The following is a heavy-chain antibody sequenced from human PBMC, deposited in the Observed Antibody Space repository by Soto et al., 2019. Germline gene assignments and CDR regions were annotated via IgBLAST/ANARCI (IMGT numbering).Heavy chain of an antibody. D-gene: IGHD3-22*01. J-gene: IGHJ5*02. CDR2: MNPNSGNT. Sequence: ASVKVSCKASGYTFTSYDINWVRQATGQGLEWMGWMNPNSGNTGYAKKFQGRVTMTRNTSISTAYMELSSLRSEDTAVYYCAGDPDSHYNDSHASSYPWGQGTLVTVSS. CDR3: AGDPDSHYNDSHASSYP. V-gene: IGHV1-8*01. CDR1: GYTFTSYD.